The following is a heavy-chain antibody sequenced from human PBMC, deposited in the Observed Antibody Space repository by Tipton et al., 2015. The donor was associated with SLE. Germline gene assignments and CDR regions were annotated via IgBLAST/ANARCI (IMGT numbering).Heavy chain of an antibody. CDR3: ARQSEILTGHYGWLEY. CDR2: LFYSRNT. J-gene: IGHJ4*02. D-gene: IGHD3-9*01. V-gene: IGHV4-39*01. CDR1: GGSISGSNYY. Sequence: TLSLTCTVSGGSISGSNYYWGWIRQPPGKGLEWIGSLFYSRNTFYNPSLKSRVTISVDTSKNQFSLKLSSVAAADTAVYYCARQSEILTGHYGWLEYWGQGSLVTVSS.